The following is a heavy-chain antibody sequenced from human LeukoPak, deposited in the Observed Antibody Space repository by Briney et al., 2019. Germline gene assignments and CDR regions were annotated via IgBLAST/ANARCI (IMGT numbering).Heavy chain of an antibody. J-gene: IGHJ3*02. Sequence: GGSLRLSCAASGFTFSSYAMHWVRQAPGKGLEWVAVISYDGSNKYYAGSVKGRFTISRDNSKNTLYLQMNSLRVEDTAVYYCARDGGYAFDIWGQGTMVTVSS. CDR3: ARDGGYAFDI. V-gene: IGHV3-30-3*01. D-gene: IGHD2-15*01. CDR1: GFTFSSYA. CDR2: ISYDGSNK.